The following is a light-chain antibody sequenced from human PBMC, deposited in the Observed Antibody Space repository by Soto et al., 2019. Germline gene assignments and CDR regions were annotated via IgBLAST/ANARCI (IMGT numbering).Light chain of an antibody. CDR2: EVS. V-gene: IGLV2-14*01. CDR3: TSYTSSTTLYV. J-gene: IGLJ1*01. CDR1: SSDVGDYIS. Sequence: QSALTQPASVSGSPGQSISISCNGPSSDVGDYISVSWFQQHPGKAPKLMIYEVSNRPSGVSNRFSGSKSANTASLTISGLPAEDEADYYCTSYTSSTTLYVFGTGTKLTVL.